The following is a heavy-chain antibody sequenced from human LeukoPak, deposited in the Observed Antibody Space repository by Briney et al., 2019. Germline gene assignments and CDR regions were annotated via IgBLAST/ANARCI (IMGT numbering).Heavy chain of an antibody. CDR1: GGTISSYY. Sequence: PSETLSLTCTVSGGTISSYYWSWIRQPPGKGLEWIGYIYYSGSTNYNPSLKSRVTISVDTSKNQFSLKLSSVTAAVTAVYYCARRRASGSYSNWFDPWGQGTLVTVSS. D-gene: IGHD1-26*01. CDR3: ARRRASGSYSNWFDP. CDR2: IYYSGST. J-gene: IGHJ5*02. V-gene: IGHV4-59*08.